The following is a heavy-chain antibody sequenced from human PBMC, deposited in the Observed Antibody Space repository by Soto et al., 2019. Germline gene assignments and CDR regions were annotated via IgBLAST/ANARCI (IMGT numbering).Heavy chain of an antibody. D-gene: IGHD3-10*01. CDR2: ISAYNGNT. CDR1: GYTFTSYG. V-gene: IGHV1-18*01. CDR3: ARDQWFGELLPPYYYYGMDV. Sequence: QVQLVQSGAAVKKPGASVKVSCKASGYTFTSYGISWVRQAPGQGLKWMGWISAYNGNTNYAQTFQDRVPMTTDTSTSTAYMELRSLRSDDTAVYYCARDQWFGELLPPYYYYGMDVWGQGTTVTVSS. J-gene: IGHJ6*02.